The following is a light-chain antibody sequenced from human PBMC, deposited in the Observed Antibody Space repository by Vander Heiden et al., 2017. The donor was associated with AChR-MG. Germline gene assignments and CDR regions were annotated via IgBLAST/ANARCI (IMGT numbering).Light chain of an antibody. CDR1: QSISNN. Sequence: DIQMTQSPSSLSASVGDRITITCRASQSISNNLNWYQHKPGEAPQLLIYAASSLENGVPVRFSASGSVTDFTLTINSLQPEDFATYYCQHSYSIPWTFGQGTRVEIK. CDR3: QHSYSIPWT. CDR2: AAS. V-gene: IGKV1-39*01. J-gene: IGKJ1*01.